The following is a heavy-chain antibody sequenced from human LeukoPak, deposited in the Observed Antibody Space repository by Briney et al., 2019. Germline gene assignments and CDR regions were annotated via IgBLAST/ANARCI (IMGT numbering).Heavy chain of an antibody. CDR3: ARGKDIAAGGWFDP. CDR2: MNPNSGNT. D-gene: IGHD6-13*01. CDR1: GYTFTSYD. J-gene: IGHJ5*02. V-gene: IGHV1-8*03. Sequence: ASVKVSCKASGYTFTSYDINWVRQATGQGLEWMGWMNPNSGNTGYAQKFQGRVTITRNTSISTAYMELSSLRSEDTAVYYCARGKDIAAGGWFDPWGQGTLVTVSS.